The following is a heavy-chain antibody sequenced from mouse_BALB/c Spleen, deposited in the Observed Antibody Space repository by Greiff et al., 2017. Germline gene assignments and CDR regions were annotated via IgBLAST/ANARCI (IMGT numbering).Heavy chain of an antibody. CDR3: ARGGYDWYFDV. D-gene: IGHD2-2*01. J-gene: IGHJ1*01. Sequence: QVQLQQSGAELVRPGTSVKISCKASGYTFTNYWLGWVKQRPGHGLEWIGDIYPGGGYTNYNEKFKGKATLTADTSSSTAYMQLSSLTSEDSAVYFCARGGYDWYFDVWGAGTTVTVSS. CDR2: IYPGGGYT. V-gene: IGHV1-63*02. CDR1: GYTFTNYW.